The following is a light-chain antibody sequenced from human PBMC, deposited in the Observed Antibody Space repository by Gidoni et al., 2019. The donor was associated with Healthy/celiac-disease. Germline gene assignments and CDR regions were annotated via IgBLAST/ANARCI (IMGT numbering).Light chain of an antibody. J-gene: IGKJ1*01. Sequence: EIVMTHSQATLSVSPGERATLSCRASQSVSSNLAWYQQKPGQAPRLLIYGASTRATGIPARFSGSGSGTEFTLTISSLQAEDFAVYYCQQYNNWPRTFGQXTKVEIK. V-gene: IGKV3-15*01. CDR1: QSVSSN. CDR3: QQYNNWPRT. CDR2: GAS.